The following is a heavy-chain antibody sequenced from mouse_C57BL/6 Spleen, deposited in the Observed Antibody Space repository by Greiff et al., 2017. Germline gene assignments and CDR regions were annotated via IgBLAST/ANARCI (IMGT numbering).Heavy chain of an antibody. V-gene: IGHV5-17*01. Sequence: EVHLVESGGGLVKPGGSLKLSCAASGFTFSDYGMHWVRQAPEKGLEWVAYISSGSSTIYYADTVKGRFTISRDNAKNTLFLQMTSLRSEDTAMYYCARGGLLRYYFDYWGQGTTLTVSS. CDR1: GFTFSDYG. CDR2: ISSGSSTI. CDR3: ARGGLLRYYFDY. D-gene: IGHD1-1*01. J-gene: IGHJ2*01.